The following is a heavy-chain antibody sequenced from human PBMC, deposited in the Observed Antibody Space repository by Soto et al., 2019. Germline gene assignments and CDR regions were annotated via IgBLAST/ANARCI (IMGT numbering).Heavy chain of an antibody. CDR2: IYYSGST. Sequence: PSETLSLTCTVSGGSISSYYWSWIRQPPGKGLEWIGYIYYSGSTNYNPSLKSRVTISVDTSKNQFSLKLSSVTAADTAVYYCARKWGDYVCDYWGQGTLVTVSS. V-gene: IGHV4-59*08. CDR3: ARKWGDYVCDY. J-gene: IGHJ4*02. CDR1: GGSISSYY. D-gene: IGHD3-16*01.